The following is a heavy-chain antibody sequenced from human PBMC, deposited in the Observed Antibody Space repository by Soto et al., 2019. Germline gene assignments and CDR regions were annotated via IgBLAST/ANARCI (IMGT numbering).Heavy chain of an antibody. CDR1: GYSFTSYW. CDR2: IDPSDSYT. J-gene: IGHJ6*02. CDR3: AGGHDAVVQAGRRENHYYYRMDV. Sequence: GESLKISCKGSGYSFTSYWISWVRQMPGKGLEWMGRIDPSDSYTNYSPSFQGHVTIFRDNAQNSLLLQMNSLKTEDTAVYYCAGGHDAVVQAGRRENHYYYRMDVWGQGTTVTVSS. V-gene: IGHV5-10-1*01. D-gene: IGHD2-2*01.